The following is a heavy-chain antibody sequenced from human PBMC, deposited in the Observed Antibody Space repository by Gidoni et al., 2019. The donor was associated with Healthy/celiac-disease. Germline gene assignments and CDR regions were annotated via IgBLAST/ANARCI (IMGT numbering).Heavy chain of an antibody. CDR3: ARDGYSSSWYYYYGMDV. CDR2: IIPIFGTA. J-gene: IGHJ6*02. V-gene: IGHV1-69*01. D-gene: IGHD6-13*01. CDR1: GGTFRSYA. Sequence: QVQLVQSGAEVKKPGSSVKVSCKASGGTFRSYAISWVRQAPGQGLEWMGGIIPIFGTANYAQKFQGRVTITADESTSTAYMELSSLRSEDTAVYYCARDGYSSSWYYYYGMDVWGQGTTVTVSS.